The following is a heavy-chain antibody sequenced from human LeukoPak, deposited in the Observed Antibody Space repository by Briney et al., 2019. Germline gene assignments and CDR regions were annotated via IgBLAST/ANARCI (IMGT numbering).Heavy chain of an antibody. J-gene: IGHJ4*02. CDR3: ARDPGRGSYFDS. Sequence: GGSLRLSCAASGFTFSRYWMTWVRQAPGKGLERVADINQDSSEKYYVDSVKGRFTISRDNGKNSLYLQMNSLRAEDTAMYYRARDPGRGSYFDSWGQGTLVTVSS. D-gene: IGHD3-16*01. CDR1: GFTFSRYW. V-gene: IGHV3-7*01. CDR2: INQDSSEK.